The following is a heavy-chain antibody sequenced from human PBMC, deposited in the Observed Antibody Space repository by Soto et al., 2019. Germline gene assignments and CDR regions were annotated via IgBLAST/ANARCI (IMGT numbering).Heavy chain of an antibody. J-gene: IGHJ4*02. Sequence: PGGSLRLSYAASGFTLSSYSMNWVRQAPGKGLEWVANIKQDGTEKYYVDSVKGRFTISRDNAKNSLYLQMNSLRAEDTAVYYCARVGPTIFGVVIHFDYWGQGTLVTVSS. CDR2: IKQDGTEK. V-gene: IGHV3-7*03. CDR3: ARVGPTIFGVVIHFDY. CDR1: GFTLSSYS. D-gene: IGHD3-3*01.